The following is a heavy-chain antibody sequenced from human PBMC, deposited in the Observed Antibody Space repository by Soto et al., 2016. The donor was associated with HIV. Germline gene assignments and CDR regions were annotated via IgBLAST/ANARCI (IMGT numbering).Heavy chain of an antibody. V-gene: IGHV4-61*01. J-gene: IGHJ3*02. CDR3: ARVRDLQTSRAFDT. D-gene: IGHD1-1*01. CDR2: IYDSGNN. Sequence: QVQLQESGPGLVKPSETLSLTCSVSGGSVSSGRYYWSWIRQPPGKGLEWIAYIYDSGNNNYSPSLRSRVIISVDTSKNLFSLRLSSVTAADTAMYYCARVRDLQTSRAFDTWGQGQWSPXLQ. CDR1: GGSVSSGRYY.